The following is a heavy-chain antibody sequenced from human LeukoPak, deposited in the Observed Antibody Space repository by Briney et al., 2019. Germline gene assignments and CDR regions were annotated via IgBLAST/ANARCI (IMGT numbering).Heavy chain of an antibody. D-gene: IGHD3/OR15-3a*01. V-gene: IGHV3-7*01. J-gene: IGHJ4*02. CDR2: MNPDGSIR. CDR1: GFTSSSYG. CDR3: ARGVGGDWFPEN. Sequence: GGSLRLSCAVSGFTSSSYGMSWVRQAPGKGLEWVADMNPDGSIRYYVASVKGRFTISRDNAMNSLHLQMNSLRAEDTAVYYCARGVGGDWFPENWGQGALVTVSS.